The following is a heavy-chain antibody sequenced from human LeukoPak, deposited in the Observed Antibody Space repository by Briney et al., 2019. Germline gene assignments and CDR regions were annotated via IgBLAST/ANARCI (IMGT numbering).Heavy chain of an antibody. D-gene: IGHD3-16*01. Sequence: SETLSLTCIVSGGSMSNYYWSWIRQPPGKGLEWLGYVHYSGSTNYNPSLKSRVTISVDTSKKQLSLKLTSVTAADTAVYYCARDARDDYNWSAFEIWGQGTMVTVSS. J-gene: IGHJ3*02. V-gene: IGHV4-59*01. CDR1: GGSMSNYY. CDR3: ARDARDDYNWSAFEI. CDR2: VHYSGST.